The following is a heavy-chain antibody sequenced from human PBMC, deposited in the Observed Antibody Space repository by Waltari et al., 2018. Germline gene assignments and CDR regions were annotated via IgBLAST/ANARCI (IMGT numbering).Heavy chain of an antibody. CDR1: GITFSNYA. Sequence: EVQLLESGGDLVQPGGSLRLSCAASGITFSNYAINWVRLAPGTGLGWVSASTVVDDTAYADSVKGRFTISRDTSTDTVHLQMNGLRAEDTAVYYCATPFYNWDDPLHSWGQGTLVTVSS. CDR3: ATPFYNWDDPLHS. D-gene: IGHD1-20*01. J-gene: IGHJ4*02. V-gene: IGHV3-23*01. CDR2: STVVDDT.